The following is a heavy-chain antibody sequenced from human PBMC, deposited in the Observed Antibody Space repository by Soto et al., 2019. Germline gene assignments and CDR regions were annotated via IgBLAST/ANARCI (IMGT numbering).Heavy chain of an antibody. D-gene: IGHD2-21*01. Sequence: GSLRLSCAASGFTFSSYWMSWVRQAPGKGLEWVANIKQDGSEKYYVDSVKGRFTISRDNAKNSLYLQMNSLRAEDTAVYYCAREEAVYCGGDCYPYYYYYYMDVWGKGTTVTVSS. CDR2: IKQDGSEK. CDR3: AREEAVYCGGDCYPYYYYYYMDV. V-gene: IGHV3-7*01. J-gene: IGHJ6*03. CDR1: GFTFSSYW.